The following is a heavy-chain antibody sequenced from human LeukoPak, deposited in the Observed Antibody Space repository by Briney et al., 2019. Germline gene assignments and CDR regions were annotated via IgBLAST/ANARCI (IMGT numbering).Heavy chain of an antibody. Sequence: GGSLRLSCAASGFTFSTYWMHWVRQAPGKGLVWVSRINGDGGSRNYAVSVKGRFTISRDNAKNTLYLQMSSLRVEDTAVYYCASASSHRTAAGGDYWGQGTLVTVST. CDR3: ASASSHRTAAGGDY. D-gene: IGHD6-13*01. V-gene: IGHV3-74*01. CDR1: GFTFSTYW. J-gene: IGHJ4*02. CDR2: INGDGGSR.